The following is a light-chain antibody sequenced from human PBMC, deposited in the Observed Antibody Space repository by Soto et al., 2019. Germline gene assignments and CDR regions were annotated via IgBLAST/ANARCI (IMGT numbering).Light chain of an antibody. CDR2: AAS. CDR3: QQSYSTLPIT. CDR1: QSISSY. V-gene: IGKV1-39*01. J-gene: IGKJ5*01. Sequence: DIQMSQSPSSLSASVGDRVTMTCRASQSISSYLNWYQQKPGKAPKLLIYAASSLQSGVPSRFSGSGSGTDFTLTISSLQPEDFATYYCQQSYSTLPITFGQGTRLEI.